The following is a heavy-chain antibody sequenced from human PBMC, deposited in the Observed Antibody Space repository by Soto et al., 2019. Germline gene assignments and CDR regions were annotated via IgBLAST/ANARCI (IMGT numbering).Heavy chain of an antibody. CDR2: ISGSGYSI. CDR3: ARDRPYYHGSSGYFPFDF. Sequence: PGGSLRLSCAASRFTFSDYYMSWIRQAPGKGLEWISYISGSGYSIYYADSVKGRFTISRDNGKNSLYLQMYSLRAEDTAVYYCARDRPYYHGSSGYFPFDFWGQGTLVTVSS. D-gene: IGHD3-22*01. CDR1: RFTFSDYY. V-gene: IGHV3-11*01. J-gene: IGHJ4*02.